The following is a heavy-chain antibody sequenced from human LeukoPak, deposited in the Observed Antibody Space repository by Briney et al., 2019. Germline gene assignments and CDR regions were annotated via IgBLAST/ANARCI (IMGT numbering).Heavy chain of an antibody. D-gene: IGHD4-11*01. CDR3: AKSTTVTTSWFDP. Sequence: GGSLRLSCAASGFTFSSYAMSWVRQAPGKGLEWVAAINGSGGSTYYADSVKGRFTISRDNSKNTLYLQMNSLRAEDTAVYYCAKSTTVTTSWFDPWGQGTLVTVSS. J-gene: IGHJ5*02. CDR1: GFTFSSYA. CDR2: INGSGGST. V-gene: IGHV3-23*01.